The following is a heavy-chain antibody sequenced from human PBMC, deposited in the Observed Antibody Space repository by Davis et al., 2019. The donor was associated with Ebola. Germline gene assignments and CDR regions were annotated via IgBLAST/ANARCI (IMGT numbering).Heavy chain of an antibody. CDR3: ARDRGFNWFDP. J-gene: IGHJ5*02. Sequence: GESLKISCAASGFTFGSYWMSWVRQAPGKGLEWVANIKQDGSEKYYVDSVKGRFTISRDNAKNSLYLQMNSLRAEDTAVYYCARDRGFNWFDPWGQGTLVTVSS. CDR2: IKQDGSEK. CDR1: GFTFGSYW. V-gene: IGHV3-7*01.